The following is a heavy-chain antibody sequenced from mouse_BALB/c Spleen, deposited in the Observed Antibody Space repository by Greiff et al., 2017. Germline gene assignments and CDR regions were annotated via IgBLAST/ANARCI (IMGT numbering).Heavy chain of an antibody. J-gene: IGHJ2*01. Sequence: QVQLQQPGAELVKPGASVKLSCKASGYTFTSYWMHWVKQRPGQGLEWIGEINPSNGRTNYNEKFKSKATLTVDKSSSTAYMQLSSLTSEDSAVYYCASLLRPFDYWGQGTTLTVSS. D-gene: IGHD1-2*01. CDR2: INPSNGRT. CDR3: ASLLRPFDY. CDR1: GYTFTSYW. V-gene: IGHV1S81*02.